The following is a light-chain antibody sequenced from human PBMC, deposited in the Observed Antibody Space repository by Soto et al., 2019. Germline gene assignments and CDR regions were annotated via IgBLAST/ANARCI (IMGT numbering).Light chain of an antibody. V-gene: IGKV1-17*01. CDR1: QGIRND. CDR2: AAS. J-gene: IGKJ1*01. Sequence: DIQMTQFPSSLSASVGDRVTITCRASQGIRNDLGWYQQKPGKAPKRLIYAASSLQSGDPSRFSGSGSGTEFTLAISSLHPSDSATFYYLQHRTDPLTFGQGTKVEIK. CDR3: LQHRTDPLT.